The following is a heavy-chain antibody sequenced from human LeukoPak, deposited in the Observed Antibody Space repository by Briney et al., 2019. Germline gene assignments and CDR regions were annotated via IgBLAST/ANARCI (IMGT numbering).Heavy chain of an antibody. CDR2: ISGSGGST. V-gene: IGHV3-23*01. CDR1: GFTFSSYG. J-gene: IGHJ6*03. Sequence: PGGTLRLSCAASGFTFSSYGMSWVRQAPGKGLEWVSAISGSGGSTYYADSVKGRFTISRDNSKNTLYLQMNSLRAEGTAVYYCARDGIAAAGNYYYYMDVWGKGTTVTVSS. CDR3: ARDGIAAAGNYYYYMDV. D-gene: IGHD6-13*01.